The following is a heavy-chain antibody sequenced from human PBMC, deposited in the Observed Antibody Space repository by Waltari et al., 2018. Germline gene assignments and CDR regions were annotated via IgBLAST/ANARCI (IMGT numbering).Heavy chain of an antibody. Sequence: QVQLQQWGAGLLKPSATLSLTCPAYGGSFSGYYCSWLRPPPGKGLEWIGEINHSGSTNYNPSLKSRVTISVDTSKNQFSLKLSSVTAADTAVYYCARLGRITIFGVVPRARFDPWGQGTLVTVSS. CDR3: ARLGRITIFGVVPRARFDP. D-gene: IGHD3-3*01. CDR1: GGSFSGYY. V-gene: IGHV4-34*01. CDR2: INHSGST. J-gene: IGHJ5*02.